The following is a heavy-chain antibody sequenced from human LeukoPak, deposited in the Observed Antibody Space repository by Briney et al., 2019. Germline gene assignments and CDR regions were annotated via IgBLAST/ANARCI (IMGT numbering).Heavy chain of an antibody. D-gene: IGHD3-9*01. CDR3: ARYRPNYDILTGYYFYFDY. J-gene: IGHJ4*02. CDR2: INAYNGNT. V-gene: IGHV1-18*01. Sequence: ASVKVSCKASGYTFTSYGISWGRQAPGQGLEGMGWINAYNGNTNYAKKLQGRVTMNTDTSTSTAYMELSSLRSDDTAVYYCARYRPNYDILTGYYFYFDYWGQGTLVTVSS. CDR1: GYTFTSYG.